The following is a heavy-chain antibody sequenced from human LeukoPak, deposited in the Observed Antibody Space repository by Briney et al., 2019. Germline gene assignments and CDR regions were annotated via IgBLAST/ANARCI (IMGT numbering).Heavy chain of an antibody. J-gene: IGHJ4*02. CDR1: GFTVSSNY. CDR3: ARDRNYNILTGYYYYFDY. Sequence: GGSLRLSCAASGFTVSSNYMSWVRQAPGKGLERVSVIYSGGSTYYADSAKGRFTISRDNSKNTLYLQMNSLRAEDAAVYYCARDRNYNILTGYYYYFDYWGQGTLVTVSS. V-gene: IGHV3-66*02. CDR2: IYSGGST. D-gene: IGHD3-9*01.